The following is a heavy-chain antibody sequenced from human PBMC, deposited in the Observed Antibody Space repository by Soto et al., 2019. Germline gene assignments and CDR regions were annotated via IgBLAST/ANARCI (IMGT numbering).Heavy chain of an antibody. CDR2: ISSNGGST. J-gene: IGHJ4*02. D-gene: IGHD5-12*01. CDR3: AREYAAYSAYDYALDY. Sequence: CVLKATGKGLEYVSAISSNGGSTYYANSVKGRFTISRDNSKNTLYLQMNGLRAEDTAVYYCAREYAAYSAYDYALDYWGQGTLVTVSS. V-gene: IGHV3-64*01.